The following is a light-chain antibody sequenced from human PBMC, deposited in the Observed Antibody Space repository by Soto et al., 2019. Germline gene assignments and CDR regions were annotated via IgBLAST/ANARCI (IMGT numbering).Light chain of an antibody. CDR2: NND. Sequence: QSVLTQRPSASGTPGQRVTISCSGSSSNIGANTVNWYQQLPGTAPKLLISNNDQRPSGVPDRFSGSKSGTSAPLAISGLQSEDDADYYCAAWDDSLYGRVFGSGTKFTVL. CDR1: SSNIGANT. J-gene: IGLJ1*01. V-gene: IGLV1-44*01. CDR3: AAWDDSLYGRV.